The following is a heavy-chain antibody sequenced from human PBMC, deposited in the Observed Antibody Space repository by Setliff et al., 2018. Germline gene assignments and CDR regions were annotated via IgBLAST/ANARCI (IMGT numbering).Heavy chain of an antibody. CDR3: ARVALVVVIRNAFDI. CDR1: GGSISSGGYY. CDR2: IYYSGST. D-gene: IGHD2-21*01. J-gene: IGHJ3*02. Sequence: SETLSLTCTVSGGSISSGGYYWSWIRQHPGKCLEWIGYIYYSGSTYYNPSLKSRVTISVDTSKNQFSLKLSSVTAADTAVYYCARVALVVVIRNAFDIWGQGTMVTVSS. V-gene: IGHV4-31*03.